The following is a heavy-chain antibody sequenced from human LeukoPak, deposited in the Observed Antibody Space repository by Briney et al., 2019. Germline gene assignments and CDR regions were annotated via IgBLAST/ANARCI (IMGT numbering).Heavy chain of an antibody. D-gene: IGHD6-6*01. V-gene: IGHV3-11*01. CDR1: GFTFSDYY. CDR3: ARGAARGETYYYYYMDV. J-gene: IGHJ6*03. CDR2: ISSSGDAI. Sequence: PGGSLRLFCAASGFTFSDYYTNWIRQAPGKGLEWVSYISSSGDAIYYADSLKGRITISRDNAKKSLFLQMSSLRADDTAVYYCARGAARGETYYYYYMDVWGKGTTVTVSS.